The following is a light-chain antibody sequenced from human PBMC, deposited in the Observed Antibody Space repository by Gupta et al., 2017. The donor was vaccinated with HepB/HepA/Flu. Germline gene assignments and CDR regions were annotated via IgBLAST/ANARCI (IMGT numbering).Light chain of an antibody. Sequence: DIQMTQSPSSVSASVGDRVTITCRASRFMNSWLGWYQQKPGSPPKLLIYTASNLESGVPSRFSGSRSGTDFTLTISSLQPEDFATYYCQQGATFPITFGGGTKVDIK. V-gene: IGKV1-12*01. J-gene: IGKJ4*01. CDR1: RFMNSW. CDR3: QQGATFPIT. CDR2: TAS.